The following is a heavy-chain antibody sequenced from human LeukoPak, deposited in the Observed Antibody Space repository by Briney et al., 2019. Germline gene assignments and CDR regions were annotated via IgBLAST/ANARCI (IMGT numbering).Heavy chain of an antibody. V-gene: IGHV3-30*02. J-gene: IGHJ4*02. CDR2: IGFDGREK. D-gene: IGHD3-22*01. Sequence: PGGSLRLSCAASGFTFSSFGMHWVRQAPGKGLEWLAFIGFDGREKYHIDSVKGRFTISRDDSMNTLHLQMDSLRAEDTAVYFCVRDRHGYYFDSSDYYPLGYWGQGTLVTVSS. CDR3: VRDRHGYYFDSSDYYPLGY. CDR1: GFTFSSFG.